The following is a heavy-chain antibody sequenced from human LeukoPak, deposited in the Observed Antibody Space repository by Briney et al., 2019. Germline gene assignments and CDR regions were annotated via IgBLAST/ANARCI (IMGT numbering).Heavy chain of an antibody. D-gene: IGHD7-27*01. CDR3: ARDLNWETY. CDR1: GFTFGTSA. J-gene: IGHJ4*02. CDR2: ITISRDST. Sequence: GGSLRLSCAASGFTFGTSAMSWVRQAPGKGLEWVSSITISRDSTYYADSVKGRFTISSDNSKNSLYLQMNSLRAEDTAVYYCARDLNWETYWGQGTLVSVSS. V-gene: IGHV3-23*01.